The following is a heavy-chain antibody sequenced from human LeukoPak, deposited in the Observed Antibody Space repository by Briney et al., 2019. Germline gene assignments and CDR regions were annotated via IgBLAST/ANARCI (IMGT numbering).Heavy chain of an antibody. CDR1: GFIFSNYG. CDR3: ARETVEVIAAAGPNWFDP. D-gene: IGHD6-13*01. CDR2: IRHDGSNK. J-gene: IGHJ5*02. V-gene: IGHV3-30*02. Sequence: GGSLRLSCTTSGFIFSNYGMHWVRQAPGKGLEWVAFIRHDGSNKYYADSVKGRCTISRDNSKKTVYLQMNSLRTEDTAVYYCARETVEVIAAAGPNWFDPWGQGTLVTVSS.